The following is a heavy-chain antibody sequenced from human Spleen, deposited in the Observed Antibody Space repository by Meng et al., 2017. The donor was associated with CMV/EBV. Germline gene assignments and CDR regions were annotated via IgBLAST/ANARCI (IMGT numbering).Heavy chain of an antibody. CDR3: ARAGSYGFYYFDD. CDR2: ISSSSSYI. CDR1: GFSFRSYT. V-gene: IGHV3-21*01. D-gene: IGHD5-18*01. J-gene: IGHJ4*02. Sequence: GAGFSFRSYTMNWVSQVPGKGLEWVSSISSSSSYIYYVDSVKGRFTISRDNAKNSLYLQMNSLRAEDTAVYYCARAGSYGFYYFDDWGQGTLVTVSS.